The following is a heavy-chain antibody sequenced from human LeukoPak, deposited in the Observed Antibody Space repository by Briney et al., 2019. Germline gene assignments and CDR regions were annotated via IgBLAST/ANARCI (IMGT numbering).Heavy chain of an antibody. CDR3: AREGGSYYIFLYDYGMDV. Sequence: ASVKVSCKASGYTFTSYYMHWVRQAPGQGLEWMGIINPSGGSTSYAQKFQGRVTMTRDTSTSTVYMELSSLRSEDTAVYYCAREGGSYYIFLYDYGMDVWGQGTTVTVSS. J-gene: IGHJ6*02. CDR2: INPSGGST. CDR1: GYTFTSYY. D-gene: IGHD1-26*01. V-gene: IGHV1-46*01.